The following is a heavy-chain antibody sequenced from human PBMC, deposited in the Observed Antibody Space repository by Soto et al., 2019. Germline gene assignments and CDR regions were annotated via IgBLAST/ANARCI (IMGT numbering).Heavy chain of an antibody. Sequence: QVQLVQSGAEVKKPGSSVKVSCKASGGTFSSYAISWVRQAPGQGLEWMEGTIPIFGTANYAQKFQGRVTITADESTSTGYMELSSLRSEDTAVYYCARDPTETTGGYFDYWGQGTLVTVSS. J-gene: IGHJ4*02. CDR1: GGTFSSYA. V-gene: IGHV1-69*01. CDR2: TIPIFGTA. D-gene: IGHD4-17*01. CDR3: ARDPTETTGGYFDY.